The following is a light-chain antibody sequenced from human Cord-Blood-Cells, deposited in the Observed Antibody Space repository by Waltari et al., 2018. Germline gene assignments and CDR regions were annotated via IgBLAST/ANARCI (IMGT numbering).Light chain of an antibody. J-gene: IGLJ2*01. CDR1: SSDVGSYNL. Sequence: QSALTQPASVSGSPGQSITISCTGTSSDVGSYNLVSWYQHHPGKAPKLMIYEGSKRLSGVSNRFSGSKSGNTASLTISGLQAEDEADYYCCSYAGSSTFVFGGGTKLTVL. V-gene: IGLV2-23*03. CDR2: EGS. CDR3: CSYAGSSTFV.